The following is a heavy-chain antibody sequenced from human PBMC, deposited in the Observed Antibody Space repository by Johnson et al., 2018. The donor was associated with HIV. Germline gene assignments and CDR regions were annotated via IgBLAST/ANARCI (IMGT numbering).Heavy chain of an antibody. CDR1: GFTFDDYA. CDR3: AASPEDLRAFDI. CDR2: ISWNSGSI. V-gene: IGHV3-9*01. D-gene: IGHD2-15*01. J-gene: IGHJ3*02. Sequence: QLVESGGGLVQPGGSLRLSCAASGFTFDDYAMHWVRQAPGKGLEWVSGISWNSGSIGYADSVKGRFTISRDNAKNSLYLQMNSLRAEDTALYYCAASPEDLRAFDIWGQGTMVTVSS.